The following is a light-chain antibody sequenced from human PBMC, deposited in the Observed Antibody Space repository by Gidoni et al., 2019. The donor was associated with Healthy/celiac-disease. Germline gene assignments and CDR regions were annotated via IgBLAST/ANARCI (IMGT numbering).Light chain of an antibody. CDR1: SSDVGGYNY. CDR2: SVS. J-gene: IGLJ2*01. Sequence: QSALTQPASVSGSPGPSITISFTGTSSDVGGYNYVPWYQQHPGKAPKLMIYSVSNRPSGVSNRFSGSKSGNTASLTISGLQAEDEADYYCSSYTSSSTVFGGGTKLTVL. CDR3: SSYTSSSTV. V-gene: IGLV2-14*01.